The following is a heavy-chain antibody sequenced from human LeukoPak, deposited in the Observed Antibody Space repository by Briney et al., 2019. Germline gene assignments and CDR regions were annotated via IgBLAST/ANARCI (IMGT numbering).Heavy chain of an antibody. J-gene: IGHJ4*02. D-gene: IGHD4-17*01. Sequence: GALVKVSCKASGYTFTSYGITWVRQAPGQGLEWMGWIRGSNGDTNYAQKLQGRVTVTTDTSTSTAYMELRSLRSDDTAVYYCARDIGFGDHGVDYWGQGTLVTVSS. CDR2: IRGSNGDT. V-gene: IGHV1-18*01. CDR1: GYTFTSYG. CDR3: ARDIGFGDHGVDY.